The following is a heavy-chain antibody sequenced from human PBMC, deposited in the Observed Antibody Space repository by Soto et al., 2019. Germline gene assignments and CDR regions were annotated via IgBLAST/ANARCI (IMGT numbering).Heavy chain of an antibody. CDR2: IYYSGNT. Sequence: QVQLQESGPGLVKPSQTLSLTCTVSGGSISSGGYYWSWIRQHPGKGLEWIGYIYYSGNTYYNPSLESRVTISVDTSKNQFSLKLSSVAAADTAVYYCARDGKGYCSGGSCLLGYYGMDVWGQGTTVTVSS. V-gene: IGHV4-31*03. J-gene: IGHJ6*02. D-gene: IGHD2-15*01. CDR1: GGSISSGGYY. CDR3: ARDGKGYCSGGSCLLGYYGMDV.